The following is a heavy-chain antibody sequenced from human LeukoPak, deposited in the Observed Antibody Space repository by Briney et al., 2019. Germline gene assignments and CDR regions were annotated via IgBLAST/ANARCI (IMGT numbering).Heavy chain of an antibody. D-gene: IGHD6-6*01. CDR1: GGSFSGYY. V-gene: IGHV4-34*01. Sequence: SETLSLTCAVYGGSFSGYYWSRIRQPPGKGLEWIGEINHSGSTNYNPSLKSRVTISVDTSKNQFSLKLSSVTAADTAVYYCARAIEDPTREYSSSSGSLDYWGQGTLVTVSS. CDR2: INHSGST. CDR3: ARAIEDPTREYSSSSGSLDY. J-gene: IGHJ4*02.